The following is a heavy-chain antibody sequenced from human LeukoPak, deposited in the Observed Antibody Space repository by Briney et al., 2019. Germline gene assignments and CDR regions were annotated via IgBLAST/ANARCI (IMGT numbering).Heavy chain of an antibody. J-gene: IGHJ4*02. CDR2: IRSQIYGGTP. CDR1: GFTFSSYG. V-gene: IGHV3-49*04. CDR3: TRDQTPYY. Sequence: GGSLRLSCVASGFTFSSYGMHWVRQAPGKGLEWVGFIRSQIYGGTPEYAASVKGRFTISRDDSEGVAYLQMNSLKTEDTAVYYCTRDQTPYYWGQGTLVTVSS.